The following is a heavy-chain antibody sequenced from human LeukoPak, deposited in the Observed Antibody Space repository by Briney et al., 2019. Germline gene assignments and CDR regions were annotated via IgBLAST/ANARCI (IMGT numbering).Heavy chain of an antibody. CDR2: IYSGGST. Sequence: GGSLRLSCAASGFTVSSNYMSWVRQAPGKGLEWVSVIYSGGSTYYADSVKGRFTIPRDNSKNTLYLQMNSLRAEDTAVYYCARDGSYSSSWYHYFDYWGQGTLVTVSS. CDR3: ARDGSYSSSWYHYFDY. J-gene: IGHJ4*02. D-gene: IGHD6-13*01. CDR1: GFTVSSNY. V-gene: IGHV3-66*01.